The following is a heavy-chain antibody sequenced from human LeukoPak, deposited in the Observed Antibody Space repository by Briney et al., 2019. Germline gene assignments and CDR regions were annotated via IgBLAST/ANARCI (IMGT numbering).Heavy chain of an antibody. CDR1: GGSISSSSYY. D-gene: IGHD2-15*01. J-gene: IGHJ5*02. CDR2: IYYSGST. V-gene: IGHV4-39*07. Sequence: SETLSLTCTVSGGSISSSSYYWGWIRQPPGKGLEWIGSIYYSGSTYYNPSLKSRVTISVDTSKNQFSLKLSSVTAADTAVYYCARDFRPRDTKLGYCSGGSCLRHGWFDPWGQGTLVTVSS. CDR3: ARDFRPRDTKLGYCSGGSCLRHGWFDP.